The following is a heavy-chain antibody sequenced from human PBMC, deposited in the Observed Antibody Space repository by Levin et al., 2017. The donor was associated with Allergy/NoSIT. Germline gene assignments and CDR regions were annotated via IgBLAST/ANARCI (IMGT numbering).Heavy chain of an antibody. D-gene: IGHD5/OR15-5a*01. CDR2: ISSTSRTI. Sequence: GGSLRLSCAASGFSFSSFTMNWVRQAPGRGLEWIAYISSTSRTIYYADSVKGRFTISRDNAKQSLFLQLSSLRGEDTAIYYCARETSVFAGLVHWGQGTLVTVSS. J-gene: IGHJ4*02. CDR3: ARETSVFAGLVH. CDR1: GFSFSSFT. V-gene: IGHV3-48*01.